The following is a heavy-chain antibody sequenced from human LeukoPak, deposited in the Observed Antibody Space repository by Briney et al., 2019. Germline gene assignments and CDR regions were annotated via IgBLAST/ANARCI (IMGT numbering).Heavy chain of an antibody. V-gene: IGHV4-34*01. CDR2: INHGGST. D-gene: IGHD2-2*01. CDR3: ARGYGGQYVNY. Sequence: PSETLSLTSAVYGGSFSGYYWSWSRQPPGKGLEWIGEINHGGSTNYNPSLKSRVTISVDTSKNQFSLKLSSVTAADTAVYCCARGYGGQYVNYWGQGILVPVSS. J-gene: IGHJ4*02. CDR1: GGSFSGYY.